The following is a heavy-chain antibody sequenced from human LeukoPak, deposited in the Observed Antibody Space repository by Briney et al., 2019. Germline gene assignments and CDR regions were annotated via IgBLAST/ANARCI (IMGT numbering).Heavy chain of an antibody. CDR3: ARTLSDASPVAT. J-gene: IGHJ4*01. CDR1: GYFLSSGFY. Sequence: SETLSLTCTVSGYFLSSGFYWGWIRQPPGKELEWIVSVYDSGTTIYDPSLKSRVTMSMDTSMNHYSLKLRYVTAADTAVYYCARTLSDASPVATWGHGTLVTVSS. D-gene: IGHD2-8*01. V-gene: IGHV4-38-2*02. CDR2: VYDSGTT.